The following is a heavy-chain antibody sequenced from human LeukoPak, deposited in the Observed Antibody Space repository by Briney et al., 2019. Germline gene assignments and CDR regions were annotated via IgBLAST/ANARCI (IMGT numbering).Heavy chain of an antibody. J-gene: IGHJ6*03. CDR1: GFTFSSYA. CDR3: AKGVWEGYSYVSGYMDV. Sequence: GGSLRLSCAASGFTFSSYAMSWVRQAPGKGLEWVSAISGSGGSTYYADSVKGRFTISRDNSKNTLYLQMNSLRAEDTAVYYCAKGVWEGYSYVSGYMDVWGKGTTVTVSS. CDR2: ISGSGGST. V-gene: IGHV3-23*01. D-gene: IGHD5-18*01.